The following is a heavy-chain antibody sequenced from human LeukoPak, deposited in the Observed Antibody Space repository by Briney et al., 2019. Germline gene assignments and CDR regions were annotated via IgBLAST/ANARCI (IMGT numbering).Heavy chain of an antibody. CDR1: GVSISSSNW. CDR3: VMITFGGVIVIDY. J-gene: IGHJ4*02. D-gene: IGHD3-16*02. CDR2: IYHSGST. Sequence: SETLSLTCAVSGVSISSSNWRSWVRQPPGKGLEWIGEIYHSGSTNYNPSLKSRVTISVDKSKNQFSLKLSSVTAADTAVYYCVMITFGGVIVIDYWGQGTLVTVSS. V-gene: IGHV4-4*02.